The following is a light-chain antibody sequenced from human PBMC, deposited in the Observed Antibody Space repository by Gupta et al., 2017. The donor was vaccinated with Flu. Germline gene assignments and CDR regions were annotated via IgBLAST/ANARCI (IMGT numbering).Light chain of an antibody. J-gene: IGKJ2*01. CDR2: AAS. Sequence: GDRVTITCRASQTISSYLNWYQQTPGKAPTLLIYAASNLQSGVPSRFSGSGSGTDFTLTISSLQPEDFVTYFCHQTYVTPFTFGQGTKLEIK. CDR3: HQTYVTPFT. CDR1: QTISSY. V-gene: IGKV1-39*01.